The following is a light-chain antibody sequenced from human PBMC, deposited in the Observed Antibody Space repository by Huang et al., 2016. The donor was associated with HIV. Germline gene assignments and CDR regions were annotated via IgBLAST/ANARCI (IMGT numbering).Light chain of an antibody. CDR3: QECDTWPRLA. Sequence: VVLTQSPATLSLFPGERATLSCRASQSIGNYVAWYQQKPGQPPRLLIYDASKRATDIPSRFHGTGSGTDFTLTISNLEAEDSAVYYCQECDTWPRLALGGGTKVEIK. CDR1: QSIGNY. CDR2: DAS. J-gene: IGKJ4*01. V-gene: IGKV3-11*01.